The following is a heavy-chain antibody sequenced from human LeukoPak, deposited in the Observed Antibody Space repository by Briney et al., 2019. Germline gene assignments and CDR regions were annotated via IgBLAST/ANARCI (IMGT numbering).Heavy chain of an antibody. CDR1: GFSFSNYA. V-gene: IGHV3-23*01. CDR3: ARDSLSQQLVPIDY. Sequence: GGSLRLSCAASGFSFSNYAMSWVRQAPGKGLEWVSAISGTGDTTYYADSVKGRFTISRDNSKNTLYLQMNSLRAEDTAVYYCARDSLSQQLVPIDYWGQGTLVTVSS. CDR2: ISGTGDTT. J-gene: IGHJ4*02. D-gene: IGHD6-13*01.